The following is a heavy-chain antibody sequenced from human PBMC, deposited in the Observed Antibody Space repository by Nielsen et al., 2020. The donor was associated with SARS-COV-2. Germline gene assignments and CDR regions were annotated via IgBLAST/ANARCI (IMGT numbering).Heavy chain of an antibody. CDR1: GYTFTHYY. CDR2: INPSDGDT. Sequence: ASVKVSCKASGYTFTHYYIYWVRQAPGQGLEWMGMINPSDGDTSYAQKFQGRVTMTRDTSTSTVYMDLSSLRSEDTAVYYCARAPSDFYGMDVWGQGTTVTVSS. CDR3: ARAPSDFYGMDV. J-gene: IGHJ6*02. V-gene: IGHV1-46*01.